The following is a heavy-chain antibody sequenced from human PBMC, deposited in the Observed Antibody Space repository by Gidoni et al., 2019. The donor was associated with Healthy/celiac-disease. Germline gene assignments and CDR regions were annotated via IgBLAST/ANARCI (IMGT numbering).Heavy chain of an antibody. J-gene: IGHJ3*02. CDR3: ASSEVAGTAPDAFDI. V-gene: IGHV3-7*01. Sequence: VHLVESGGGWVQPGGSLRLACAAAGFTISSYWERWVRQAPGKGLEWWAYIKPDGSETYYVDSVKGRFTISRDNAKNSLYLQMNSLRAEDTAVYYCASSEVAGTAPDAFDIWGQGTMVTVSS. CDR2: IKPDGSET. CDR1: GFTISSYW. D-gene: IGHD6-19*01.